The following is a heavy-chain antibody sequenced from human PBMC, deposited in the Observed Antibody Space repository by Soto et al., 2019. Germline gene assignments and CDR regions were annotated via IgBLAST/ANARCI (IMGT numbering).Heavy chain of an antibody. CDR2: IYYSGST. Sequence: PSETLSLTCTVSGGSISSGDYYWSWIRQPPGKGLEWIGYIYYSGSTYYNPSLKSRVTISVDTSKNQFSLKLSSVTAADTAVYYCARSPSSPYSYGYYDYWGQGTLVTVS. CDR3: ARSPSSPYSYGYYDY. J-gene: IGHJ4*02. CDR1: GGSISSGDYY. D-gene: IGHD5-18*01. V-gene: IGHV4-30-4*01.